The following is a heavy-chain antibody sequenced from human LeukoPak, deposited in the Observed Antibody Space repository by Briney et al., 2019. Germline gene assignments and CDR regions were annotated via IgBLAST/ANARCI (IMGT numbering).Heavy chain of an antibody. J-gene: IGHJ4*02. CDR1: GGSFSGYY. V-gene: IGHV4-34*01. CDR3: ARFAVVTATADY. D-gene: IGHD2-21*02. CDR2: INHSGST. Sequence: SETLSLTCAVYGGSFSGYYWSWIRQPPGKGLEWIGEINHSGSTNYNPSLKSRVIISVDTSKNQFSLKLSSVTAADTAVYYCARFAVVTATADYWGQGTLVTVSS.